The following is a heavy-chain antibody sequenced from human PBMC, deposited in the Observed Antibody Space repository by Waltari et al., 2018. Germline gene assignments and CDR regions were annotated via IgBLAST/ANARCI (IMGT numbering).Heavy chain of an antibody. J-gene: IGHJ4*02. D-gene: IGHD6-19*01. Sequence: EVQLLESGGGLVQPGGSLRLSCAASGFTFSSYAMSCVRQAPGKGLEGVSAIRGSGGSTDYADSVKGRFTISRDNSKNTRYLQMNSLRAEDTAVYYCASNRRIAVAGNCDYWGQGTLVTVSS. CDR1: GFTFSSYA. CDR3: ASNRRIAVAGNCDY. V-gene: IGHV3-23*01. CDR2: IRGSGGST.